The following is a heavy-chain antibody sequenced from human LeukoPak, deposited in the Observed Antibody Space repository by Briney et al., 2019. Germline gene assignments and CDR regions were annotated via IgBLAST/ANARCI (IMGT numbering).Heavy chain of an antibody. CDR2: ISYDGSNK. CDR1: GFTFSSYA. V-gene: IGHV3-30*04. J-gene: IGHJ4*02. D-gene: IGHD2-2*01. CDR3: ARGSVIDWIVVVPAALDY. Sequence: PGRSLRLSCAASGFTFSSYAMHWVRQAPGKGLERVAVISYDGSNKYYADSVKGRFTISRDNSKNTLYLQMNSLRAEDTAVYYCARGSVIDWIVVVPAALDYWGQGTLVTVSS.